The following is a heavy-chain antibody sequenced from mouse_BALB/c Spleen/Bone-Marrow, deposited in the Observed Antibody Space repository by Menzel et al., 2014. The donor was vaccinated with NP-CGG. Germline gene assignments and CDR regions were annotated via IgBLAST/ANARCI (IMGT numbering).Heavy chain of an antibody. Sequence: QVQLQQSGPELVRPGVSVKISCKGSGYTFTDYAMHWVKQSHAKSPEWIGVISTYSGNTNYNQKFKGKATMTVDKSSSTAYMELARLTSEDSAIYYCARSGYGYDWFAYWGQGTLVTVSA. V-gene: IGHV1-67*01. J-gene: IGHJ3*01. CDR1: GYTFTDYA. CDR2: ISTYSGNT. CDR3: ARSGYGYDWFAY. D-gene: IGHD2-2*01.